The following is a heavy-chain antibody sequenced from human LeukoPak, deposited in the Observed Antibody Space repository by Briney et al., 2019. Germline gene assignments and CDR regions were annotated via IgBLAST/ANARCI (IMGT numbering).Heavy chain of an antibody. CDR1: GYTFTGYY. V-gene: IGHV1-2*06. D-gene: IGHD4-23*01. CDR3: ARGTSSGNSNWFDP. CDR2: FNPNSGGT. Sequence: GASVKVSCKSSGYTFTGYYIHWVPQAPGQGLEWMGRFNPNSGGTNYAQKFQDRVTMTRDTSISTAYMELSRLRSDDTAVYYCARGTSSGNSNWFDPWGQGTLVTVSS. J-gene: IGHJ5*02.